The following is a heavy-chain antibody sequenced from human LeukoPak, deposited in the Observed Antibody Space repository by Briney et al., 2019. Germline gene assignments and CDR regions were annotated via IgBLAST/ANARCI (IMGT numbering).Heavy chain of an antibody. Sequence: GGSLGLSCAASGFTFSSYSMNWVRQAPGKGLEWVSYISSSSSTIYYADSVKGRFTISRDNAKNTLYLQMNSLRAEDTAVYYCARAPQDIVATIDYWGQGTLVTVSS. CDR2: ISSSSSTI. J-gene: IGHJ4*02. CDR1: GFTFSSYS. V-gene: IGHV3-48*04. CDR3: ARAPQDIVATIDY. D-gene: IGHD5-12*01.